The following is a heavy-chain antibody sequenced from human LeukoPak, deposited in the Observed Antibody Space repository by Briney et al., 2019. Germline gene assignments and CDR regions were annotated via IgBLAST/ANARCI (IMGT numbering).Heavy chain of an antibody. CDR1: GFTFSSYA. D-gene: IGHD2-2*01. J-gene: IGHJ4*02. CDR3: AVGYCSSTSCYLLDY. CDR2: ISSNGGST. V-gene: IGHV3-64*01. Sequence: GGALRLSCAASGFTFSSYAMHWVRQAPGKGLEYVSAISSNGGSTYYANSVKGRFTISRDNSKNTLYLQMGSLRAEDMAVYYCAVGYCSSTSCYLLDYWGQGTLVTVSS.